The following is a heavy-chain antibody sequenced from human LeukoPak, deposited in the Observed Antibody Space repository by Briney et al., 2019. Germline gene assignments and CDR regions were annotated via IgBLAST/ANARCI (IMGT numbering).Heavy chain of an antibody. CDR1: GYTFTGYY. J-gene: IGHJ3*02. CDR3: ARTMIVPLPGDAFDI. D-gene: IGHD3-22*01. Sequence: ASVKVSCKASGYTFTGYYMHWVRQAPGQGLEWMGRINPNSGGTNYAQKFQGRVNMTRDTSISTAYMELSRLRSDDTAVYYCARTMIVPLPGDAFDIWGQGTMVTVSS. V-gene: IGHV1-2*06. CDR2: INPNSGGT.